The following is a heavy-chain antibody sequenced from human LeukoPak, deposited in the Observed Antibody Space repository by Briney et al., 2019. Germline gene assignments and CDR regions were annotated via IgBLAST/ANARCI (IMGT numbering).Heavy chain of an antibody. CDR1: GGSISSSSYY. D-gene: IGHD6-19*01. CDR3: ARVSAVAGLSN. J-gene: IGHJ4*02. V-gene: IGHV4-39*07. CDR2: IYYSGST. Sequence: PSETLSLTCTVSGGSISSSSYYWGWIRQPPGKGLEWIRSIYYSGSTYYNPSLKSRLTISVDTSKNQFSLKLSSVTAADTAVYYCARVSAVAGLSNWGQGTLVTVSS.